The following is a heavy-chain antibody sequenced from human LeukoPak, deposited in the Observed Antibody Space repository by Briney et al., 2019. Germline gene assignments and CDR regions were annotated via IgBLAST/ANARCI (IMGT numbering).Heavy chain of an antibody. V-gene: IGHV3-20*04. CDR1: GFTFDDYG. CDR3: ARVLYYYDSSGYFDY. J-gene: IGHJ4*02. CDR2: INWNGGST. D-gene: IGHD3-22*01. Sequence: RAGGSLRLSCAASGFTFDDYGMSWVRQAPGKGLGWVSGINWNGGSTGYADSVKGRFTISRDNAKNSLYLQMNSLRAEDTALYYCARVLYYYDSSGYFDYWGQGTLVTVSS.